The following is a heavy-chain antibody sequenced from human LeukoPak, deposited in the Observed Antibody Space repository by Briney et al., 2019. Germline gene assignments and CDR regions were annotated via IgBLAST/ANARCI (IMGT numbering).Heavy chain of an antibody. CDR1: GYTLTELS. V-gene: IGHV1-24*01. CDR2: FDPEDGET. D-gene: IGHD5-12*01. CDR3: ATATISPDYYYMDV. Sequence: ASVKVSCKVSGYTLTELSMHWVRQAPGKGLEWMGGFDPEDGETIYAQKFQGRVTMTEDTSTDTAYMELSSLRSDDTAVYYCATATISPDYYYMDVWGKGTTVTVSS. J-gene: IGHJ6*03.